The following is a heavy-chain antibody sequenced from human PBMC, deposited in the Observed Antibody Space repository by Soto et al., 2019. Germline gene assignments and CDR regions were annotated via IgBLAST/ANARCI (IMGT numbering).Heavy chain of an antibody. CDR3: ARVVIAADYYFDY. CDR2: IYHGVST. CDR1: GGSISSGGYS. V-gene: IGHV4-30-2*01. J-gene: IGHJ4*02. Sequence: SETLSLTCTVSGGSISSGGYSWSWIRQPPGKGLEWIGYIYHGVSTYYNPSLKSRVTISVDRSKNQFSLKLSSVTAADTAVYFCARVVIAADYYFDYWGQGILVTVSS. D-gene: IGHD2-15*01.